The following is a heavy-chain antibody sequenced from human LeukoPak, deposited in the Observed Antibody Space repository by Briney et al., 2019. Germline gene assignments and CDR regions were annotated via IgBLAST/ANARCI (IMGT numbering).Heavy chain of an antibody. D-gene: IGHD3-10*01. Sequence: GGSLRLSCAASGFTFSSYGMHWVRQAPAKGLEWVAVIWKEGSNKYYADSVKSRFTICRDNSKTTLYLQMNSLRAEDTAVYYCASSILEGFGDHDAFDIWGQGTMVTVSS. V-gene: IGHV3-33*01. CDR1: GFTFSSYG. J-gene: IGHJ3*02. CDR3: ASSILEGFGDHDAFDI. CDR2: IWKEGSNK.